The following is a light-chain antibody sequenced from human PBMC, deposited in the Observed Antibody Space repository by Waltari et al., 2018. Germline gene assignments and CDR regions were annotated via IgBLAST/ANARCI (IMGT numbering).Light chain of an antibody. V-gene: IGLV3-19*01. CDR3: NSRDSSGNLVV. CDR1: SLRSYY. Sequence: SSELTQDPAVSVALGQTVRITCQGDSLRSYYASWYQQKPGQAPVLVIYGKNNRPSAIPDRFSTSSSGNTASLTITGAKAEDEADYYCNSRDSSGNLVVFGGGTKLTVL. J-gene: IGLJ2*01. CDR2: GKN.